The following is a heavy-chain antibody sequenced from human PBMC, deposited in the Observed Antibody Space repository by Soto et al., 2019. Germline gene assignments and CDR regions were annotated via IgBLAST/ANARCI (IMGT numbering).Heavy chain of an antibody. V-gene: IGHV4-59*01. J-gene: IGHJ4*02. Sequence: SETLSLTCTVSSGSISTYYWSWIRQPPGKGPEWIGYIYYSGSTNYNPSLKSRVTISVDTSKNQFSLKLSSVTAADTAVYYCARYAVAGNGGVRFDYWGQGTLVTVSS. CDR3: ARYAVAGNGGVRFDY. CDR2: IYYSGST. D-gene: IGHD6-19*01. CDR1: SGSISTYY.